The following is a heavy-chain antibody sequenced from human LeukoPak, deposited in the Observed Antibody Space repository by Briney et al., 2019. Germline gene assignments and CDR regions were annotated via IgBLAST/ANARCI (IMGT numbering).Heavy chain of an antibody. V-gene: IGHV1-18*04. Sequence: ASVKVSCKASGYTFTNYWLHWVRQAPGQGLEWMGWISAYNGNTNYAQKLQGRVTMTTDTSTSTAYMELRSLRSDDTAVYYCARDPGGDILTGYDYWGQGTLVTVSS. J-gene: IGHJ4*02. CDR1: GYTFTNYW. CDR3: ARDPGGDILTGYDY. D-gene: IGHD3-9*01. CDR2: ISAYNGNT.